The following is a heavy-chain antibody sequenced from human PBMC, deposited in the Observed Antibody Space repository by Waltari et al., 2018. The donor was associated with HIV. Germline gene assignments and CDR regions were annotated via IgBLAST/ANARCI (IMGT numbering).Heavy chain of an antibody. CDR2: VNDSGST. D-gene: IGHD2-8*02. CDR3: ARVPTLVYFDY. V-gene: IGHV4-34*01. CDR1: GGSFRGYH. J-gene: IGHJ4*02. Sequence: QVQLPQGGAGLLTPSQSLSLTCAVHGGSFRGYHWSWIRQPPGKGLEWIGEVNDSGSTKYNPSLKSRATISADTSKNQFSLKLSSVTAADTAVYYCARVPTLVYFDYWGQGNLVTVSS.